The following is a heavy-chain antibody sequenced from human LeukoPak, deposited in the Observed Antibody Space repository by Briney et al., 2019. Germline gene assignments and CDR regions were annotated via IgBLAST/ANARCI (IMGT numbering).Heavy chain of an antibody. CDR1: GFTFSSHW. CDR3: TRDSSGTY. Sequence: AGGSLRLSCAASGFTFSSHWMYWVRQAPGKGLVGVSRINTDGSSTSYADSVKGRFTISRDNAENTLYLQMNSLRAEDTAVYYCTRDSSGTYWGQGTLVTVSS. CDR2: INTDGSST. D-gene: IGHD1-26*01. J-gene: IGHJ4*02. V-gene: IGHV3-74*01.